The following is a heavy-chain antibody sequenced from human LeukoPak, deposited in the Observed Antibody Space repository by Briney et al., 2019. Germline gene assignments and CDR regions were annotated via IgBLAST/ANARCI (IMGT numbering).Heavy chain of an antibody. CDR1: GLTFSSAY. Sequence: GGSLRLSCAASGLTFSSAYMSCVRHAPGKGLEWVGRIKSKSDGETTDYAAPVKGRFTISRDESKNTLYLQMNSLKSEDTAVYYCTTEPSVGAKDWGQGNLVTVSS. D-gene: IGHD1-26*01. CDR2: IKSKSDGETT. V-gene: IGHV3-15*01. J-gene: IGHJ4*02. CDR3: TTEPSVGAKD.